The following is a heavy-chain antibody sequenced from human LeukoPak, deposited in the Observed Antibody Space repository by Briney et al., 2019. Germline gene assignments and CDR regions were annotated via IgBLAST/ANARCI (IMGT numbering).Heavy chain of an antibody. Sequence: GGSLRLSCAASGITFSSYGMSWVRQAPGKGLEWVSSISSTGGTTYYADSVKGRFTISRDNSKNTLYLQMNSLRAEDTAVYYCARPHDYGDYGTEGIGYWGQGTLVTVSS. V-gene: IGHV3-23*01. CDR3: ARPHDYGDYGTEGIGY. D-gene: IGHD4-17*01. J-gene: IGHJ4*02. CDR2: ISSTGGTT. CDR1: GITFSSYG.